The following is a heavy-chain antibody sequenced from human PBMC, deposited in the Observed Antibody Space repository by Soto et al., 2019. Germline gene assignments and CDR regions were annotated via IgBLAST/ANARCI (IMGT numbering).Heavy chain of an antibody. Sequence: QVHLVQSGAEVKKPGASVKVSCKGSGYDFTTYGLTWVRQAPGQGLEWMAWISAHNGNPDYAQKLQGRVTVTRDTSTSKAYMELRSLRSDDTAVYYCARGRYGDYWGQGALVTVSS. V-gene: IGHV1-18*01. CDR3: ARGRYGDY. CDR2: ISAHNGNP. CDR1: GYDFTTYG. J-gene: IGHJ4*02. D-gene: IGHD1-1*01.